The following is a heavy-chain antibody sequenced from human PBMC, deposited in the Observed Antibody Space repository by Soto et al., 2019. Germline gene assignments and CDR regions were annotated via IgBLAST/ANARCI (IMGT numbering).Heavy chain of an antibody. CDR3: ARVKDGYNYFDY. Sequence: SETLSLTCTVSGGSSTSYYWSWIRQPPGKGLEWIGYIYYSGSTNYNPSLKSRVTISVDTSKNQFSLKLSPVTAADTAVYYCARVKDGYNYFDYWGQGTLVTVSS. CDR2: IYYSGST. J-gene: IGHJ4*02. V-gene: IGHV4-59*01. CDR1: GGSSTSYY. D-gene: IGHD5-12*01.